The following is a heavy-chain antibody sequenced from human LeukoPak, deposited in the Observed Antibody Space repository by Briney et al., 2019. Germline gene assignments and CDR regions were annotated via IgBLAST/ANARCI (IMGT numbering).Heavy chain of an antibody. CDR3: ARIGYDSSGYYLPINYGMDV. D-gene: IGHD3-22*01. V-gene: IGHV1-24*01. CDR1: GYTLTELS. CDR2: FDPEDGET. J-gene: IGHJ6*02. Sequence: ASVKVSCKVSGYTLTELSMHWVRQAPGEGLEWMGGFDPEDGETIYAQKFQGRVTMTEDTSTDTAYMELSSLRSEDTAVYYCARIGYDSSGYYLPINYGMDVWGQGTTVTVSS.